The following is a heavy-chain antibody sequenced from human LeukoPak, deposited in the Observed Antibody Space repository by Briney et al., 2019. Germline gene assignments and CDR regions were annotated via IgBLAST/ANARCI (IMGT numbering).Heavy chain of an antibody. CDR3: AKGSGSSRPYYFDY. CDR2: ITDDSNSA. J-gene: IGHJ4*02. Sequence: GGPLRLSCAASGFIFSYYVMGWVRQAPGKGLEWVSAITDDSNSAYHADSVKGRFTISRDNSNSVLYFRMNSLRADDTAVYYCAKGSGSSRPYYFDYWGLGTLVSVSS. CDR1: GFIFSYYV. D-gene: IGHD2-15*01. V-gene: IGHV3-23*01.